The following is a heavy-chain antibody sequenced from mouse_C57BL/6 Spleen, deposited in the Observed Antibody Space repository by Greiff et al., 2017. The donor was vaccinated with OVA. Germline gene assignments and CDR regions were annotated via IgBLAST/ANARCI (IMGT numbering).Heavy chain of an antibody. V-gene: IGHV1-64*01. CDR2: IHPHSGST. CDR3: ERLRYDYDDYFDY. Sequence: QVQLKQSGAELVKPGASVKLSCKASGYTFTSYWMHWVKQRPGQGLEWIGMIHPHSGSTNYNEKFKSKATLTVDKSSSTAYMQLSSLTSEDSAVYYCERLRYDYDDYFDYWGQGTTLTVSS. CDR1: GYTFTSYW. D-gene: IGHD2-4*01. J-gene: IGHJ2*01.